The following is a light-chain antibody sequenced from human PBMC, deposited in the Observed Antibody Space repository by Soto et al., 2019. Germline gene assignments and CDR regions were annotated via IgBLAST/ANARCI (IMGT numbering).Light chain of an antibody. CDR3: QQGSNWPIT. J-gene: IGKJ5*01. CDR2: GVS. Sequence: EVVLTQSPATLSLSPGEGATLSCRASQSVSRYLNWYQQKPGQVPRLLMYGVSNRATGIPARFSGSGSGTDFTLTISNLEPEDFAVYYCQQGSNWPITFGQGTRLEIK. V-gene: IGKV3-11*01. CDR1: QSVSRY.